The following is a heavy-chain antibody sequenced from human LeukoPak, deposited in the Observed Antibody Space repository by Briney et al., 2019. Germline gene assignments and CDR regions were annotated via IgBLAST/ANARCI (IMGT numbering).Heavy chain of an antibody. CDR1: GFTFSSYG. Sequence: GSLRLSCAASGFTFSSYGMHWVRQAPGKGLEWVAVIWYDGSNKYYADSVKGRFTISRDNSKNTLYLQINSLRAEDTAVYYCAKGGQLVWIFVDYWGQGTLVTVSS. CDR3: AKGGQLVWIFVDY. CDR2: IWYDGSNK. V-gene: IGHV3-33*06. D-gene: IGHD6-6*01. J-gene: IGHJ4*02.